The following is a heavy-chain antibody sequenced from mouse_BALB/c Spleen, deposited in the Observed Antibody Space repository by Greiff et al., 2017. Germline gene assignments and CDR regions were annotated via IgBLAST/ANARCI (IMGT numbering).Heavy chain of an antibody. D-gene: IGHD1-1*01. V-gene: IGHV5-17*02. CDR2: ISSGSSTI. J-gene: IGHJ4*01. Sequence: EVKLMESGGGLVQPGGSRKLSCAASGFTFSSFGMHWVRQAPEKGLEWVAYISSGSSTIYYADTVKGRFTISRDNPKNTLFLQMTSLRSEDTAMYYCARSEDYGSSYYAMDYWGQGTSVTVSS. CDR1: GFTFSSFG. CDR3: ARSEDYGSSYYAMDY.